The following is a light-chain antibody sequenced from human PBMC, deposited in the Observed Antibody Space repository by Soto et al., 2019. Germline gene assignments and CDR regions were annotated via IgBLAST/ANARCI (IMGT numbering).Light chain of an antibody. J-gene: IGKJ1*01. V-gene: IGKV1-12*01. CDR3: QQSYSLPPT. CDR2: KAS. CDR1: QGISSW. Sequence: DIQMTQSPSSVSASVGDRVTITCRASQGISSWLAWYQQKPGKAPKLLIYKASTLKSGVPSRFSGSGSGTEFTLTISSLQPDDFATYYCQQSYSLPPTFAQGTKVDVK.